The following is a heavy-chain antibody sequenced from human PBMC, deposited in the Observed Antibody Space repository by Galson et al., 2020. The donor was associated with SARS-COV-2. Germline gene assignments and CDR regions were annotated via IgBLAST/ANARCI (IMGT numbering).Heavy chain of an antibody. CDR3: ATDRWTKILGGVYFDY. CDR1: GHSFTTDG. J-gene: IGHJ4*02. V-gene: IGHV1-18*01. D-gene: IGHD2-8*01. Sequence: ASVQVSCKASGHSFTTDGISWVRQAPGQGLEWMGWINPHNRNSDYAPNFQGRVTMPTDTSTTTAYMELRSLRSDDTAMYYCATDRWTKILGGVYFDYWGQGTLVTVSS. CDR2: INPHNRNS.